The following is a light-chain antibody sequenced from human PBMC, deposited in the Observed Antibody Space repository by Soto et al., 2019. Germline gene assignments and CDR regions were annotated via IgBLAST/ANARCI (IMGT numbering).Light chain of an antibody. Sequence: EIVLTQSPATLSLSPGERATLSCRASQSVSSTYLAWYQQKPGQAPRLLIYGASSRATGIPDRFSGSGSGTDFTLTISRLEPEDFVVYYCQQRSNWLTFGGGTKVDIK. J-gene: IGKJ4*01. V-gene: IGKV3D-20*02. CDR2: GAS. CDR1: QSVSSTY. CDR3: QQRSNWLT.